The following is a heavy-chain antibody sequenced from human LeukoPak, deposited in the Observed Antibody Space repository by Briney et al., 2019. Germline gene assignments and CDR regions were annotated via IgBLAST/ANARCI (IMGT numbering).Heavy chain of an antibody. D-gene: IGHD3-10*01. CDR2: INHSGST. J-gene: IGHJ4*02. V-gene: IGHV4-34*01. CDR3: ARGQYRRDGSGSYIDY. Sequence: PSETLSLTCAVYGGSFSGYYWNWIRQPPGKGLEWIGEINHSGSTNYNPSLKSRVTTSLGTSKNQFSLKLTSVTAADTAVYYCARGQYRRDGSGSYIDYWGQGTLVTVSS. CDR1: GGSFSGYY.